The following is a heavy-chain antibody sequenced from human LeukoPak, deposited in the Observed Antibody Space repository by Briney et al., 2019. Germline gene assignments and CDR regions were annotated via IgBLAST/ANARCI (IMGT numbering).Heavy chain of an antibody. Sequence: GGSLRLSCAASGFTFSSYAMSWVRQAPGKGLEWVSAISGSGGSTYCADSVKGRFTISRDNSKNTLYLQMNSLRAEDTAVYYCAKSMVRGVIITGSYGMDVWGQGTTVTVSS. D-gene: IGHD3-10*01. CDR2: ISGSGGST. V-gene: IGHV3-23*01. J-gene: IGHJ6*02. CDR1: GFTFSSYA. CDR3: AKSMVRGVIITGSYGMDV.